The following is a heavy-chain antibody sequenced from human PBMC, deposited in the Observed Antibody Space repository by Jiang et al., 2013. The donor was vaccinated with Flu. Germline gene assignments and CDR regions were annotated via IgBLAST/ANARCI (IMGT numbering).Heavy chain of an antibody. V-gene: IGHV3-66*02. CDR3: ARDRLGAIWGQAQSAMDV. CDR2: TYSGNNT. D-gene: IGHD1-26*01. J-gene: IGHJ6*02. Sequence: VQLLESGGGLVQPGDSLRLSCAASGFTVSSNYINWVRHAPGKGLEWVSVTYSGNNTHYADSVKGRFTISRDNSKNTLYLQMNSLRPEDTAVYYCARDRLGAIWGQAQSAMDVWGQGTTVTVSS. CDR1: GFTVSSNY.